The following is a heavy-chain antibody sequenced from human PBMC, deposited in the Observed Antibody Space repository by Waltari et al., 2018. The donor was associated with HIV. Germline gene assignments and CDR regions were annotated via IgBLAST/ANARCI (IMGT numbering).Heavy chain of an antibody. V-gene: IGHV1-69*01. CDR1: GGTFSSYA. Sequence: QVQLVQSGAEVKKPGSSERVSCKVSGGTFSSYAINWVRQAPRQGLEWMGGIIPAFGTANCAERFQGRVTITADEYTSTAYMDLSSLRSEDTAVYFCARDHRGNKLLYGMDVWGQGTTVTV. CDR3: ARDHRGNKLLYGMDV. CDR2: IIPAFGTA. J-gene: IGHJ6*02.